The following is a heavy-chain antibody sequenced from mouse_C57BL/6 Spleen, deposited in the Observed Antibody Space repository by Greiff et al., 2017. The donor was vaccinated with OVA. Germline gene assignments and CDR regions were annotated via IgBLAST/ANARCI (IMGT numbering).Heavy chain of an antibody. D-gene: IGHD3-2*02. CDR3: ARDSSGYVPFAY. Sequence: QLQQPGAELVKPGASVQLSCKASGYTFTSYWMHWVKQRPGQGLEWIGMIHPNSGSTNYNEKFKSKATLTVDKSSSTAYMQLSSLTSEDSAVYYCARDSSGYVPFAYWGQGTLVTVSA. V-gene: IGHV1-64*01. CDR1: GYTFTSYW. CDR2: IHPNSGST. J-gene: IGHJ3*01.